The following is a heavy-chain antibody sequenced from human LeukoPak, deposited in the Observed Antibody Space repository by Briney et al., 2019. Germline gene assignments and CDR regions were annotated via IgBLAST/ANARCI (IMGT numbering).Heavy chain of an antibody. V-gene: IGHV3-33*01. CDR2: IWFDGTNK. D-gene: IGHD3-16*01. J-gene: IGHJ3*02. CDR1: GFTFSGHG. CDR3: ARDLQRGNDAFDI. Sequence: GGSLRLSCAASGFTFSGHGMHWVRQAPGKGLEWVAVIWFDGTNKYYADSVQGRFTLSRDNSKNILFLHMNSLKAEDTAVYYCARDLQRGNDAFDIWGQGTKVIVSS.